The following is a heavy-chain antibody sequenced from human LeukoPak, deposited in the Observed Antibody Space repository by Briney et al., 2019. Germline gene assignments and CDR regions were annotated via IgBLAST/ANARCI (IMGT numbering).Heavy chain of an antibody. Sequence: ASVKVSCKASGYTFTSYDINWVRHATGQGLEWMGWMNPNSGNTGYAQKFQGRVTITRNTSISTAYMELSSLRSEDTAVYYCARSPWGYCSSTSCKDNWFDPWGQGTLVTVSS. V-gene: IGHV1-8*03. CDR2: MNPNSGNT. J-gene: IGHJ5*02. CDR3: ARSPWGYCSSTSCKDNWFDP. CDR1: GYTFTSYD. D-gene: IGHD2-2*01.